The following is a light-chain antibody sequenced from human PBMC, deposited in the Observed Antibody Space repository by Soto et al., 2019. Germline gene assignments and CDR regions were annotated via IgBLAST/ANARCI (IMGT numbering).Light chain of an antibody. V-gene: IGKV3-20*01. J-gene: IGKJ2*01. CDR1: QSVSSSY. Sequence: EIVVPQSPGTLSLSPGVSETLSCRASQSVSSSYLAWYQQKPGQAPRLLIYGASSRVTGIPDRFSGSGSGTDFTLTISILEPEDFAVYYSHQYGSSPGYTFGQGTKLEIK. CDR3: HQYGSSPGYT. CDR2: GAS.